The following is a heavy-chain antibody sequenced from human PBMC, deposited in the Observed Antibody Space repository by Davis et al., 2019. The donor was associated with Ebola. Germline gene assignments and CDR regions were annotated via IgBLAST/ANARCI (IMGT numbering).Heavy chain of an antibody. CDR2: IIPILGIA. CDR3: ARGGDGDYGYWFDP. Sequence: SVKVSCKASGGTFSSYAISWVRQAPGQGLEWMGRIIPILGIANYAQKFQGRVTITADKSTSTAYMELSSLRSEDTAVCYCARGGDGDYGYWFDPWGQGTLVTVSS. J-gene: IGHJ5*02. V-gene: IGHV1-69*04. D-gene: IGHD4-17*01. CDR1: GGTFSSYA.